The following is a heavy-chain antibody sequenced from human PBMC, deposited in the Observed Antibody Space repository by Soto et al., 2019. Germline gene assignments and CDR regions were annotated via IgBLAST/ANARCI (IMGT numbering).Heavy chain of an antibody. CDR1: GGTFSSYA. V-gene: IGHV1-69*13. Sequence: SVKVSCKASGGTFSSYAISWVRQAPGQGLEWMGGIIPIFGTANYAQKFQGRVTITAXXXXSXXXMXLXXLRXEXTAVYYCARVPRGGYDGHWGQGTLVTVSS. CDR2: IIPIFGTA. J-gene: IGHJ4*02. CDR3: ARVPRGGYDGH. D-gene: IGHD5-12*01.